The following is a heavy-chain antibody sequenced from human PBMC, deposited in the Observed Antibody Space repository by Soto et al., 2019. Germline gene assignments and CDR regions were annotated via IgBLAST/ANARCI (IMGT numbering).Heavy chain of an antibody. J-gene: IGHJ4*02. Sequence: QVHLVQSGAEVKKPGASVKVSCKGSGYAFTTYGITWVRQAPGQGLEWVGWISAHSGNTNYAQKLQGRVTVTRDTSTSTAFIELRSLRSDNTNVYHCARGRYGDYSGQGALVTVSS. V-gene: IGHV1-18*01. CDR3: ARGRYGDY. CDR2: ISAHSGNT. D-gene: IGHD1-1*01. CDR1: GYAFTTYG.